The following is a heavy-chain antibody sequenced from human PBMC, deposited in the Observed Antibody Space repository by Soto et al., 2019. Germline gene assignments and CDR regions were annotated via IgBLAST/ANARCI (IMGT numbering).Heavy chain of an antibody. D-gene: IGHD4-17*01. Sequence: GGSLRPPCAASGFSISAFHMDWVRLAPGKGLEWVSYISSRGEAIYYADSVKGRFTVSRDSAKNSLYLQMNSLRVEDTAIYYCARDHNHGYDMDVWGQGATVNVSS. J-gene: IGHJ6*02. V-gene: IGHV3-48*01. CDR3: ARDHNHGYDMDV. CDR2: ISSRGEAI. CDR1: GFSISAFH.